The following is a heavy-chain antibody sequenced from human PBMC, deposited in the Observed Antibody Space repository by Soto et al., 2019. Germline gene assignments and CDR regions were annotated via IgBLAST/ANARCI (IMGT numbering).Heavy chain of an antibody. D-gene: IGHD6-19*01. CDR3: NTLAVAGALYNWFAP. Sequence: EVQLVESGGGLVKPGGSLRLSCAASGFTFSNAWMSWVRQAPGKGLEWVGRIKSKTDGGTTDYAAPVKGRFTISRDDSKITLYLQMNSLKTEDTAVYYCNTLAVAGALYNWFAPWCQGTLVTVSS. CDR1: GFTFSNAW. V-gene: IGHV3-15*01. CDR2: IKSKTDGGTT. J-gene: IGHJ5*02.